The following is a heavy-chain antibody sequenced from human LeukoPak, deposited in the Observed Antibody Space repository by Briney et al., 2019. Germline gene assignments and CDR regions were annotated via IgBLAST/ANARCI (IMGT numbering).Heavy chain of an antibody. Sequence: GGSLRLSCAASGFTFSSYSMNWVRQAPGKGLEWVSYITSSSTIYYADSVMRRFTISRDNAKNSLYLQMNSLRAEDTAVYYCARDMSPARAAVTPEFDYWGQGTLVTVSS. CDR1: GFTFSSYS. V-gene: IGHV3-48*04. CDR3: ARDMSPARAAVTPEFDY. J-gene: IGHJ4*02. CDR2: ITSSSTI. D-gene: IGHD4-23*01.